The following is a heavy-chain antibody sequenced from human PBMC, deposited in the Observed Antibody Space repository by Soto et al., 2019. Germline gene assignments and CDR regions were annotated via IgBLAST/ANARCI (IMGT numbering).Heavy chain of an antibody. V-gene: IGHV1-69*12. CDR3: ARDIGGGHMTTVTTALHH. CDR1: GGTFSSYA. J-gene: IGHJ1*01. CDR2: IIPIFGTA. Sequence: QVQLVQSGAEVKKPGSSVKVSCKASGGTFSSYAISWVRQAPGQGLEWMGGIIPIFGTANYAQKFQGRVTITADESTSTAYMELSSLRSEDTAVYYCARDIGGGHMTTVTTALHHWGQGTLVTVSS. D-gene: IGHD4-17*01.